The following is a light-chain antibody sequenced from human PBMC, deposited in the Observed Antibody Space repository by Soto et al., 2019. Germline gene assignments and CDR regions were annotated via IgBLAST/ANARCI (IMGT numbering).Light chain of an antibody. J-gene: IGLJ1*01. CDR3: GTWDDSLSAYV. CDR1: SSHIVKNY. V-gene: IGLV1-51*01. CDR2: EDD. Sequence: QSVLTQPPSVSAAPRQKVTISCSGGSSHIVKNYVSWYQQLPGTAPKLLIYEDDKRPSGTPDRFSGSKSGTSATLDITGLQTGDEADYYCGTWDDSLSAYVFGTGTKVTVL.